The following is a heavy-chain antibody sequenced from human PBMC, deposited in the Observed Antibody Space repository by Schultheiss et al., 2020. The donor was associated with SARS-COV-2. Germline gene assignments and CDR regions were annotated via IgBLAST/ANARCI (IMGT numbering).Heavy chain of an antibody. Sequence: GGSLRLSCAASGFTFSSYWMHWVRQAPGKGLVWVSRINSDGSSTYYADSVKGRFTISRDNSKNTLYLQMNSLRAEDTAVYYCAKERGPDYGGTFDYWGQGTLVTVSS. CDR1: GFTFSSYW. CDR3: AKERGPDYGGTFDY. J-gene: IGHJ4*02. V-gene: IGHV3-74*01. CDR2: INSDGSST. D-gene: IGHD4-23*01.